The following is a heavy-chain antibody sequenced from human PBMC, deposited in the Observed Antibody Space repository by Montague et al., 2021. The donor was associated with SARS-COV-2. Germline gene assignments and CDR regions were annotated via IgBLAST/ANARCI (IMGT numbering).Heavy chain of an antibody. CDR2: TYYRSKWYV. V-gene: IGHV6-1*01. Sequence: CAISGDSVSSNSGAWNWIRLSPSRVLEWLGRTYYRSKWYVDYAGSVRSRITINPDTSKNQFSLQMSSVTPDDTAVYYCARSKLLRSGYSSGWYGPGWFDPWGQGTPVTVSS. D-gene: IGHD6-19*01. J-gene: IGHJ5*02. CDR1: GDSVSSNSGA. CDR3: ARSKLLRSGYSSGWYGPGWFDP.